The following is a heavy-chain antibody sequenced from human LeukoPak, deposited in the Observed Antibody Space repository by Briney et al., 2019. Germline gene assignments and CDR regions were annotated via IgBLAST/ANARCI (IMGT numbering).Heavy chain of an antibody. CDR3: AAEGQWSLVHYFNS. V-gene: IGHV1-24*01. J-gene: IGHJ4*02. CDR2: FDPEDAEV. CDR1: GNTLTDLS. Sequence: GASVKVSCKVSGNTLTDLSIHWVRQAPAKGLDWMGGFDPEDAEVIYAEKFQDRVTMTEDPSTDTAYLELSSLRSEDTAVYYCAAEGQWSLVHYFNSWDQGTLVTVSS. D-gene: IGHD2-15*01.